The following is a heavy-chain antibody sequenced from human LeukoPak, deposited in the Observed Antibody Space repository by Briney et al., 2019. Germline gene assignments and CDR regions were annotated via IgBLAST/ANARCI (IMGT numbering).Heavy chain of an antibody. CDR2: INHSGST. V-gene: IGHV4-34*01. D-gene: IGHD4-17*01. Sequence: PSETLSLTCAVYGGSFSGYYWSWIRQPPGKGLEWIGEINHSGSTNYNPSLKSRVTISVDTSKNQFSLTLSSVTAADTAVYYCASGSYGHDNWFDPWGQGTLVTVSS. CDR3: ASGSYGHDNWFDP. J-gene: IGHJ5*02. CDR1: GGSFSGYY.